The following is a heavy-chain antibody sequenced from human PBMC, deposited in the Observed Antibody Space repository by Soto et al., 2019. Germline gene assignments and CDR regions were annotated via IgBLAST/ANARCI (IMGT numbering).Heavy chain of an antibody. D-gene: IGHD3-10*01. CDR3: ARDLSGRADV. CDR2: MNEDGSAT. J-gene: IGHJ6*02. V-gene: IGHV3-74*01. CDR1: EFTFSGYW. Sequence: GGSRRLACGDSEFTFSGYWMHWVRQVPGKGLVWVSRMNEDGSATDYADSVKGRFTISRDNARNTLYLQMNSLRAEDTAVYYCARDLSGRADVWGQGTTVTVSS.